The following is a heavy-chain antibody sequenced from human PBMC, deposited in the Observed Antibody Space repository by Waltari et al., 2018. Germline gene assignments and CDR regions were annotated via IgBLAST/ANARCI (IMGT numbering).Heavy chain of an antibody. D-gene: IGHD2-15*01. CDR3: ARGEVVVAADWFDP. J-gene: IGHJ5*02. Sequence: EVQLVESGGGLVQPGGSLRLSCAASGFTFSSYWLHGVRPAPGKGRVWVSRINSEGRSTSYADSVKGRCTISRDNAKNTLYLQMNSLRAEDTAVYYCARGEVVVAADWFDPWGQGTLVTVSS. V-gene: IGHV3-74*01. CDR2: INSEGRST. CDR1: GFTFSSYW.